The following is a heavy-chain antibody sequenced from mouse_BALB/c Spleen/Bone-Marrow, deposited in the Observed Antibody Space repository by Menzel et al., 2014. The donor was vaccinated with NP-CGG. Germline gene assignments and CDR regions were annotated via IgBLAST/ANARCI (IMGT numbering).Heavy chain of an antibody. CDR3: ARFPIYYGNYGAMDY. D-gene: IGHD2-1*01. CDR1: GYTFTSYW. V-gene: IGHV1S41*01. Sequence: DLVKPGASVKLSCKASGYTFTSYWINWIKRRPGQGLEWIGRIAPGSGSTYYNETFKGKATLTVDTSSSTAYIQLSSLSSEDSAVYFCARFPIYYGNYGAMDYWGQGTSVTVSS. J-gene: IGHJ4*01. CDR2: IAPGSGST.